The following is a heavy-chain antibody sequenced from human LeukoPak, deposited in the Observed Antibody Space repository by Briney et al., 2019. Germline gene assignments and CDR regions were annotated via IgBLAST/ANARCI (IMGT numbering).Heavy chain of an antibody. D-gene: IGHD3-10*01. Sequence: GGSLRLSCAASGFTFSTYAMNWVRQAPGKGLEWVSVISGSGGTTYYADSVKGRFTISRDNSKNTLYLQMNSLRAEDTAVYYCAKDRRAGSYDYWGQGTLVTVSS. CDR2: ISGSGGTT. CDR3: AKDRRAGSYDY. CDR1: GFTFSTYA. J-gene: IGHJ4*02. V-gene: IGHV3-23*01.